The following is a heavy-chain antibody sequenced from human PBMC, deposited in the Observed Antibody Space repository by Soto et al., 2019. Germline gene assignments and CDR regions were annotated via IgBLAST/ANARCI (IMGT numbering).Heavy chain of an antibody. CDR2: IWNAGNNK. J-gene: IGHJ4*02. CDR3: VRGPDYSNFGYFDY. D-gene: IGHD4-4*01. CDR1: GFTFSSHA. Sequence: GGSLRLSCAASGFTFSSHAMNWVRQAPGKGLEWVALIWNAGNNKYYADAGSVKGRFTISRDNSRNTLYPEINNVRADDTAVYYCVRGPDYSNFGYFDYWGQGTLVTVSS. V-gene: IGHV3-33*01.